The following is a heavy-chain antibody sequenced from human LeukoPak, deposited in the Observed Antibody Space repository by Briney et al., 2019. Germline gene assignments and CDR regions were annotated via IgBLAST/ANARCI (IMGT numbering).Heavy chain of an antibody. J-gene: IGHJ4*02. CDR2: ISSTSGNI. Sequence: GGSLRLSCAGSGFTFSSYNMNWVRQAPGKGLEWISYISSTSGNIDYADSVKGRFTISRDNAKTSLYLQMNSLRAEDTAVYYCTSRGTLYGYWGQGTLVTVSS. CDR1: GFTFSSYN. D-gene: IGHD2/OR15-2a*01. CDR3: TSRGTLYGY. V-gene: IGHV3-48*01.